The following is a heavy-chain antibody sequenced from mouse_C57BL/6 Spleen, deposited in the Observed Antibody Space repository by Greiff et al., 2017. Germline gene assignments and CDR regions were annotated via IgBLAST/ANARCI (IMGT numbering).Heavy chain of an antibody. D-gene: IGHD1-1*01. Sequence: QVQLKESGAELVKPGASVKISCKASGYAFSSYWMNWVKQRPGKGLEWIGQIYPGDGDTNYNGKFKGKATLTADKSSSTAYMQLSSLTSEDSAVYFCARWVVAPFDDWGQGTTLTVSS. J-gene: IGHJ2*01. CDR3: ARWVVAPFDD. CDR2: IYPGDGDT. V-gene: IGHV1-80*01. CDR1: GYAFSSYW.